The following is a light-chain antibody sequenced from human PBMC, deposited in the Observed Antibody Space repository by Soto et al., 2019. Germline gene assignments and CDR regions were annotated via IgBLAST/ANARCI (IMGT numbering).Light chain of an antibody. V-gene: IGKV3-15*01. Sequence: EVVMTQSPAALSLSPGERATLSCRASQSVSSSLAWYQQKPGQAPRLLIHGASTRATGIPARFSGSGSGTEFTLTISSLQSEDFAVYYCQQYKNWPPDTFGQGTKLEIK. J-gene: IGKJ2*01. CDR2: GAS. CDR3: QQYKNWPPDT. CDR1: QSVSSS.